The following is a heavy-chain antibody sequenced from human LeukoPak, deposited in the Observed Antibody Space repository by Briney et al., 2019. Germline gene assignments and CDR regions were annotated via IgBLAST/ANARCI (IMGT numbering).Heavy chain of an antibody. CDR1: GFTFSDYT. V-gene: IGHV3-30*04. D-gene: IGHD6-13*01. Sequence: GRSLRLSCAASGFTFSDYTMQWVRQAPGKGLEWVARLPPDGSYQYYADSLKGRFTISRDNFKNPLYLQMNSLRLEDTAVYYCARGLHDRSWYGAHWGQGTLLSVSS. J-gene: IGHJ4*02. CDR3: ARGLHDRSWYGAH. CDR2: LPPDGSYQ.